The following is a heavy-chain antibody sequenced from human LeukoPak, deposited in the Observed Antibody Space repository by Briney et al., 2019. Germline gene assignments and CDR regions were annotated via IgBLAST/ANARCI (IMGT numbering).Heavy chain of an antibody. V-gene: IGHV4-39*07. CDR3: ARAQGSGYSLSWFDP. CDR2: IYYSGST. J-gene: IGHJ5*02. D-gene: IGHD3-22*01. Sequence: PSETLSLTCTVSGGSISSSSYYWGWIRRPPGKGLEWIGSIYYSGSTYYNPSLKSRVTISVDTSKNQFSLKLSSVTAADTAVYYCARAQGSGYSLSWFDPWGQGTLVTVSS. CDR1: GGSISSSSYY.